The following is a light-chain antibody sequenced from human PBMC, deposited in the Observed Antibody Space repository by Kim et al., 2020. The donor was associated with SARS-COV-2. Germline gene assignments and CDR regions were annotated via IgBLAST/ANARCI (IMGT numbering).Light chain of an antibody. CDR3: QQYGSSPA. CDR1: QSVGSSY. Sequence: EIVLTQSPGTLSLSPGERATLSCRASQSVGSSYLAWYQQKPGQAPRLLIYGASSRATGIPDRFSGSGSGTDFTLTISRLEPEDFAVYYCQQYGSSPAFGQGTKLEI. V-gene: IGKV3-20*01. J-gene: IGKJ2*01. CDR2: GAS.